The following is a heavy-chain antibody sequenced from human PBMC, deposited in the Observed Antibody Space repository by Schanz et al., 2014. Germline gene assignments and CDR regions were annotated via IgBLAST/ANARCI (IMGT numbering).Heavy chain of an antibody. V-gene: IGHV1-46*01. J-gene: IGHJ3*02. CDR3: ARGLGDERWLDLNEAFDI. CDR2: INPSGGST. CDR1: GYTFTSYY. D-gene: IGHD6-19*01. Sequence: QVQLVQSGAEVKKPGASVRLSCEASGYTFTSYYMHWVRQAPGQGLEWMGIINPSGGSTSYAQKFQGRVTMTRDTSTSTAYMELSSLRSEDTAVYYCARGLGDERWLDLNEAFDIWGQGTIVTVSS.